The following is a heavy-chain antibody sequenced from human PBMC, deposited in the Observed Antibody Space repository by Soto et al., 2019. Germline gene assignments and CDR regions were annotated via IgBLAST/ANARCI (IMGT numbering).Heavy chain of an antibody. CDR3: AKERAVVVPVSTSYFHYYGLDV. J-gene: IGHJ6*02. D-gene: IGHD2-2*01. CDR2: VGWNAGDI. Sequence: VQLVESGGGLVQPGGSLRLSCAVAGFTVDDYTMHWVRQAPGKGLELVSGVGWNAGDIVYADSVKGRFTVSRDNTRNSLYLEVNSLTTEDTAIYFCAKERAVVVPVSTSYFHYYGLDVWGQGTTVTVS. CDR1: GFTVDDYT. V-gene: IGHV3-9*01.